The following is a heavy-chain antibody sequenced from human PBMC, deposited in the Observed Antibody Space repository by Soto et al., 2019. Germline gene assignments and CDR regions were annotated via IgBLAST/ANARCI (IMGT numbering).Heavy chain of an antibody. Sequence: PGESLKISCKGSGYSFTSYWISWVRQMPWKGLEWMGRIDPSDSYTNYSPSFQGHVTISADKSISTAYLQWSSLKASDTAMYYCARVWLFGDGYNHFDYWGQGTLVTVSS. CDR3: ARVWLFGDGYNHFDY. CDR2: IDPSDSYT. D-gene: IGHD3-3*01. V-gene: IGHV5-10-1*01. CDR1: GYSFTSYW. J-gene: IGHJ4*02.